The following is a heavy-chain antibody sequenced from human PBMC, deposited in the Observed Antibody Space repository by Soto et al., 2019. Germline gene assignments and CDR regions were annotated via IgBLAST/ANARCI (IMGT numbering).Heavy chain of an antibody. D-gene: IGHD3-3*01. CDR3: ARLPVGDFWSGYYLPYAMDV. V-gene: IGHV3-7*05. J-gene: IGHJ6*02. Sequence: GGSLRLSCAASGFTFSSYWMSWVRQAPGKGLEWVANIKQDGSEKYYVDSVKGRFTISRDNAKNSLYLQMNSLRAEDTAVYYCARLPVGDFWSGYYLPYAMDVWGQGTTVTVSS. CDR1: GFTFSSYW. CDR2: IKQDGSEK.